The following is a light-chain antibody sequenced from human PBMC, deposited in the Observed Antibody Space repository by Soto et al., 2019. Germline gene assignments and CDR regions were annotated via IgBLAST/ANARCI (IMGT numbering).Light chain of an antibody. CDR1: QSVSSN. V-gene: IGKV3-15*01. Sequence: EIVMTQSPATLSVSPGERATLSCRASQSVSSNLAWYQQKPGQAPRLLIYGASTRATGIPARFSGSGSGTKFTLTISSLQSEDLAVYYCQQYNNWPRTFGKGTKV. J-gene: IGKJ1*01. CDR3: QQYNNWPRT. CDR2: GAS.